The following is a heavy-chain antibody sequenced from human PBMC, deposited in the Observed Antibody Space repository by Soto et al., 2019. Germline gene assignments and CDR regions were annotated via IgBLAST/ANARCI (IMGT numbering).Heavy chain of an antibody. Sequence: GASVKVSCKTSGYTFTGHYIHWVRQAPHQGPEWVGEIGPETGATRYAQKFRGRVTVTMDTSITTVYMELKNLSPDDTAVYYCGRGRSGQIGVFYWGQGTPVTVSS. J-gene: IGHJ4*02. D-gene: IGHD1-26*01. CDR2: IGPETGAT. V-gene: IGHV1-2*02. CDR1: GYTFTGHY. CDR3: GRGRSGQIGVFY.